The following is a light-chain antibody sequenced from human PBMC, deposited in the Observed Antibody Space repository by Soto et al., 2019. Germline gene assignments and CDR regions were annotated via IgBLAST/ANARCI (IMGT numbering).Light chain of an antibody. CDR2: KAS. Sequence: DIQMTQSPSSVSASVGDRVTITCRASQGISSWLAWYQQKPGKAPKLLIYKASTLKSGVPSRFSGSGSGTEFTLTISSLQPDDFAVYYCQQYDSSPITFGEGTRLEIK. V-gene: IGKV1-5*03. CDR1: QGISSW. J-gene: IGKJ5*01. CDR3: QQYDSSPIT.